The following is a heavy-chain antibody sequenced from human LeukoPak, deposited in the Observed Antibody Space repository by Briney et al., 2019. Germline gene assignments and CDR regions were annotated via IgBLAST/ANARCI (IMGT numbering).Heavy chain of an antibody. D-gene: IGHD6-13*01. Sequence: GGSLRLSCVASGFTLSSSSMSWVRQAPGKGLEWVSYICISSTAIYYADSVKGRFTISRANAKNSLYLQRNSLRDEDRPWYYGARGLRDSSSWYNFDDWGQGSLVTV. CDR2: ICISSTAI. CDR3: ARGLRDSSSWYNFDD. CDR1: GFTLSSSS. V-gene: IGHV3-48*02. J-gene: IGHJ4*02.